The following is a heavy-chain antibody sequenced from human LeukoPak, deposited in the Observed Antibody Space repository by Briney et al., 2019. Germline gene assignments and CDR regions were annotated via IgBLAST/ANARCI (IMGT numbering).Heavy chain of an antibody. CDR2: ISYDGSNK. D-gene: IGHD2-2*02. V-gene: IGHV3-30*03. Sequence: AGGSLRLSCAASGFTFSSYGMHWVRQASGKGLEWVAVISYDGSNKYYADSVKGRFTISRDNSKNTLYLQMNSLRAEDTAVYYCARDLSYTDYYYYGMDVWGQGTTVTVSS. CDR1: GFTFSSYG. J-gene: IGHJ6*02. CDR3: ARDLSYTDYYYYGMDV.